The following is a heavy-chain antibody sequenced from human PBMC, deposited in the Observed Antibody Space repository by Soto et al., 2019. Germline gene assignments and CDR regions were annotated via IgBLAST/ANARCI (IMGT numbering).Heavy chain of an antibody. CDR1: GFTFSSYG. V-gene: IGHV3-33*01. J-gene: IGHJ4*02. CDR3: ARGGSYYDILTGYSGSYFDY. D-gene: IGHD3-9*01. Sequence: VQLVESGGGVVQPGRSLRLSCAASGFTFSSYGMHWVRQAPGKGLEWVAVIWYDGSNKYYADSVKGRFTISRDNSKNTLYLQMNSLRAEDTAVYYCARGGSYYDILTGYSGSYFDYWGQGTLVTVSS. CDR2: IWYDGSNK.